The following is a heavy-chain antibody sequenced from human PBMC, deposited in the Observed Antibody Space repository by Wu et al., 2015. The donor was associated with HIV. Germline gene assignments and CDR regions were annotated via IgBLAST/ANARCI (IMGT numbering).Heavy chain of an antibody. CDR2: INPKSGGT. CDR3: ASPFGSGP. J-gene: IGHJ5*02. Sequence: VQLVQSGAEVKNPGASVKVSCKASGYTFTDYYLHWVRQAPGQGLEWMGWINPKSGGTNYAQKFQGRVTMTRDTSISTAYMELSRLRSDDTAVYYCASPFGSGPWGQGTLVTVSS. CDR1: GYTFTDYY. V-gene: IGHV1-2*02. D-gene: IGHD3-10*01.